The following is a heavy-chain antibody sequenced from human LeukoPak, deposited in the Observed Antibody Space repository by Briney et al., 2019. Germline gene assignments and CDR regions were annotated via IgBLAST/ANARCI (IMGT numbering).Heavy chain of an antibody. CDR3: ARRTRYYYGSGTQNSAWFDP. CDR2: INHSGST. Sequence: PSETLSLTCAVYGGSFSGYYWSWIRQPPGKGLEWIGEINHSGSTNYNPSLKSRVTISVDTSKNKFSLKLSSVTAADTAVYYCARRTRYYYGSGTQNSAWFDPWGQGTLVTVSS. V-gene: IGHV4-34*01. CDR1: GGSFSGYY. D-gene: IGHD3-10*01. J-gene: IGHJ5*02.